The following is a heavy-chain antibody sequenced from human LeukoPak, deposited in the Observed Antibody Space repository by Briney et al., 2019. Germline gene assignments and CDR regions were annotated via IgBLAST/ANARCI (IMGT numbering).Heavy chain of an antibody. CDR2: INPSGGT. Sequence: ASVKVSCKASGYTFTGYYMHWVRQAPGQGLEWMGIINPSGGTSYARKLQGRITMTRDTSTSTLYMELSSLRSEDTAVYYCAREGVAGTGLDFWGQGTLVTVSS. D-gene: IGHD6-13*01. V-gene: IGHV1-46*01. J-gene: IGHJ4*02. CDR3: AREGVAGTGLDF. CDR1: GYTFTGYY.